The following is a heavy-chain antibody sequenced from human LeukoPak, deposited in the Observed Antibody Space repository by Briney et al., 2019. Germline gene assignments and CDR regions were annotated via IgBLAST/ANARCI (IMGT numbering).Heavy chain of an antibody. V-gene: IGHV3-15*01. CDR2: IKSKSDGGTA. J-gene: IGHJ4*02. CDR3: TTGAWIQLWLADY. D-gene: IGHD5-18*01. CDR1: GFTFSDYY. Sequence: GGSLRLSCAASGFTFSDYYMSWVCQAPGKGLEWVGLIKSKSDGGTADYAAPVKGRFTISRDDSKTTLYLQMNSLKAEDTAVYYCTTGAWIQLWLADYWGRGTLVTVSS.